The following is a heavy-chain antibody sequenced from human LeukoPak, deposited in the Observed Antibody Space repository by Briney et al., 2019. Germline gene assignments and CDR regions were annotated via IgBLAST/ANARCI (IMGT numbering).Heavy chain of an antibody. D-gene: IGHD3-22*01. Sequence: SETLSLTCTVSGASVSSYYWSWIRKPPGKGLEWIGFSAHTGSSSYNPSLKSRVSISVDKSMNHFSLRLTSVTTADTDVYYCARYYADVNGYYYYYDYWGQGTLVTVSS. CDR2: SAHTGSS. J-gene: IGHJ4*02. CDR1: GASVSSYY. V-gene: IGHV4-59*02. CDR3: ARYYADVNGYYYYYDY.